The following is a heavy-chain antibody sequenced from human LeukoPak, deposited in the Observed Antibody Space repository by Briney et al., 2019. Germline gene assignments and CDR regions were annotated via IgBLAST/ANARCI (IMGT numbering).Heavy chain of an antibody. D-gene: IGHD6-19*01. CDR1: GGSVSSGSYY. Sequence: SETLSLTCTVSGGSVSSGSYYWSWIRQPPGKGLEWIGYIYYSGSTNYSPSLKSRVTISVDTSKNQFSLKLSSVTAADTAVYYCASFGYSSGWSIDYWGQGSLVTVSS. J-gene: IGHJ4*02. V-gene: IGHV4-61*01. CDR2: IYYSGST. CDR3: ASFGYSSGWSIDY.